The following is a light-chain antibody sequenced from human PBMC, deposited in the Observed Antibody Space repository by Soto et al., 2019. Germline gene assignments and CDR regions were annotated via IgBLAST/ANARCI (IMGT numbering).Light chain of an antibody. Sequence: DIQMTQSPSTLSASVEDRDTITCRASQSISSWFAWYHQKPGKASKLLIYDASSLESGVPSMFSGSGSGTEFTLTISSLQPDDFATYYCQQYNSYPFGQGTKV. CDR2: DAS. CDR3: QQYNSYP. J-gene: IGKJ1*01. V-gene: IGKV1-5*01. CDR1: QSISSW.